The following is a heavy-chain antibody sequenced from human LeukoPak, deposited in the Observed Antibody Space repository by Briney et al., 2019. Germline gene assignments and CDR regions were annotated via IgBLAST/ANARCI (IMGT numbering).Heavy chain of an antibody. Sequence: GGSLRLSCAASGFTFSSYEMNWVRQAPGKGLEWVSYISSSGSTIYYADSVKGPFTISRDNAKNSLYLQMNSLRAEDTAVYYCATGLLLPNDAFDIWGQGTMVTVSS. CDR1: GFTFSSYE. CDR3: ATGLLLPNDAFDI. J-gene: IGHJ3*02. CDR2: ISSSGSTI. V-gene: IGHV3-48*03. D-gene: IGHD3-22*01.